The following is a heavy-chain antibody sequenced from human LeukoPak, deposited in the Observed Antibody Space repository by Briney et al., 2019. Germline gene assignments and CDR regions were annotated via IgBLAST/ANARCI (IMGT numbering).Heavy chain of an antibody. D-gene: IGHD3-22*01. CDR3: ASTSAQRITMILEAFDI. J-gene: IGHJ3*02. CDR1: GYSFTSYW. V-gene: IGHV5-51*01. Sequence: GESLKISCKGSGYSFTSYWIGWVRQMPGKGLEWMGIIYPDVSDTRYSPPFQGQVTISADKSISTAYLQWSSLKASDTAMYYCASTSAQRITMILEAFDIWGQGTMVAVSS. CDR2: IYPDVSDT.